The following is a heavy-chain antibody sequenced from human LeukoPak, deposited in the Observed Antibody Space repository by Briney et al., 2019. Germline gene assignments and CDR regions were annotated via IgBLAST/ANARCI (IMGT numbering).Heavy chain of an antibody. CDR1: GGSISSGDYY. D-gene: IGHD3-3*01. J-gene: IGHJ4*02. Sequence: PSETLSLTCTVSGGSISSGDYYWNWIRQPPGKGLEWIGYIYHSVSTYYNPSLKSRVTISVDRSKNQFSLKLSSVTAADTAVYCCARGPSLAWFAESLWGQGTLVTVSS. CDR2: IYHSVST. V-gene: IGHV4-30-2*01. CDR3: ARGPSLAWFAESL.